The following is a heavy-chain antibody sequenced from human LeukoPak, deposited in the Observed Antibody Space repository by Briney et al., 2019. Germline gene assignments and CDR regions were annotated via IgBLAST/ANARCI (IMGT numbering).Heavy chain of an antibody. CDR3: ARGAPTVVTQNWFDP. Sequence: PSETLSLTCAVSGGSISSGGYSWRWIRQPPGKGLEWIGYIYHSGSTYYNPSLKSRVTISVDRSKNQFSLKLSSVTAADTAVYYCARGAPTVVTQNWFDPWGQGTLVTVSS. V-gene: IGHV4-30-2*01. CDR2: IYHSGST. D-gene: IGHD4-23*01. CDR1: GGSISSGGYS. J-gene: IGHJ5*02.